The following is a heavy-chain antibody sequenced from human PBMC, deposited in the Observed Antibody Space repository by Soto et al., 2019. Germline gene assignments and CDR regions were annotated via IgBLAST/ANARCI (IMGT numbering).Heavy chain of an antibody. CDR3: ARVLRLPQYFDY. V-gene: IGHV4-30-4*01. CDR1: GGSISSGDYY. D-gene: IGHD5-12*01. Sequence: SETLSLTCTVSGGSISSGDYYWSWIRQPPGKGLEWIGYIYYSGSTYYNPSLKSRVTISVDTSKNQFSLKLSSVTAADAAVYYCARVLRLPQYFDYWGQGTLVTVSS. J-gene: IGHJ4*02. CDR2: IYYSGST.